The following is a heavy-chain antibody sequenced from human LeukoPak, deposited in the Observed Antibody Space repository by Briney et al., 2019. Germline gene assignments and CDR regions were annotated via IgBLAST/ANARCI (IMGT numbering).Heavy chain of an antibody. J-gene: IGHJ4*02. V-gene: IGHV6-1*01. Sequence: SQTLSLTCAISGDXVSSNSAAWNWIRQSPSRGLEWLGRTYHRSKWYSESALSLKGRITVNPDTSKNQFSLQLNSVGPEDTAVYYCARTTGHFDYWAREPWSPSPQ. CDR3: ARTTGHFDY. CDR1: GDXVSSNSAA. CDR2: TYHRSKWYS. D-gene: IGHD2-8*02.